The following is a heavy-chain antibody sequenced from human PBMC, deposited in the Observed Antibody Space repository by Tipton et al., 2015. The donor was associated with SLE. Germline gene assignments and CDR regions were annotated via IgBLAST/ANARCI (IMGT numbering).Heavy chain of an antibody. CDR2: IYYSGST. D-gene: IGHD4-11*01. V-gene: IGHV4-59*01. CDR1: GGSICSYY. CDR3: ARRPVESAVIPSEGNWLDP. J-gene: IGHJ5*02. Sequence: TLSLTCTVSGGSICSYYWSWIRQPPGKGLEWIGYIYYSGSTNYNPSLKSRVTISVDTSKNQFSLKLSSVTAADTAVYYCARRPVESAVIPSEGNWLDPWGQGTLVTVSS.